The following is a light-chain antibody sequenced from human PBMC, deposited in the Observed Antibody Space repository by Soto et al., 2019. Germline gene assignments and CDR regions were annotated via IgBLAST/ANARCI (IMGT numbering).Light chain of an antibody. CDR3: CSFAGSSTFWV. Sequence: QSALTQPASVSGSPGQSITISCTGTSSNIGSYNVVSWYQQHPGKAPRLMLYEVSQRPSGVSNRFSGSKSGNTASLTISGLLAEDEAYYYCCSFAGSSTFWVFGGGTKLTVL. V-gene: IGLV2-23*02. CDR2: EVS. J-gene: IGLJ3*02. CDR1: SSNIGSYNV.